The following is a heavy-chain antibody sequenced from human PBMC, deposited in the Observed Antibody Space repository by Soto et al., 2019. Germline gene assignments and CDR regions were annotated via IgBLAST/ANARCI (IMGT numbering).Heavy chain of an antibody. Sequence: QVQLVQSGAEVKKPGSSVKVSCKAPGGTFSSYAISWVRQAPGQGLEWMGGIIPIFGTANYAQKFQGRVTITADESTSTAYMELSSLRSEDTAVYYCAREVPGIAAAGIYGYWGQGTLVTVSS. CDR1: GGTFSSYA. CDR3: AREVPGIAAAGIYGY. CDR2: IIPIFGTA. V-gene: IGHV1-69*01. J-gene: IGHJ4*02. D-gene: IGHD6-13*01.